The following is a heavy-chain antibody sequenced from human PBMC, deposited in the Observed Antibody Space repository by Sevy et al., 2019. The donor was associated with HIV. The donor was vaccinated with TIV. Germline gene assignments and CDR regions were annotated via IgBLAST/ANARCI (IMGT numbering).Heavy chain of an antibody. CDR2: ISYDGSNQ. CDR3: AKGAVDCSDGTCSSAYYYSVMDV. J-gene: IGHJ6*02. Sequence: GGSLRLSCAASGFTFSNYGMHWVRQAPGKGLEWVAVISYDGSNQYYADSVQGRFTISRDNSKNTLYLQMNSLRTKDTAVYYCAKGAVDCSDGTCSSAYYYSVMDVWGQGTTVTVSS. CDR1: GFTFSNYG. V-gene: IGHV3-30*18. D-gene: IGHD2-15*01.